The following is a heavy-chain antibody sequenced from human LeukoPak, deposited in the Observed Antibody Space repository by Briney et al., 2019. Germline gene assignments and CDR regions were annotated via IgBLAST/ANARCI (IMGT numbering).Heavy chain of an antibody. CDR2: ISAYNGNT. D-gene: IGHD3-3*01. V-gene: IGHV1-18*01. CDR1: GYAFTCYG. J-gene: IGHJ6*03. Sequence: ASVKVSCKASGYAFTCYGISWVRQAPGQGLEWMGWISAYNGNTNYAQKLQGRVTMTTDTSTSTAYMELRSLRSDDTAVYYCARDNFWSGYPFYYYYYYMDVWGKGTTVTVSS. CDR3: ARDNFWSGYPFYYYYYYMDV.